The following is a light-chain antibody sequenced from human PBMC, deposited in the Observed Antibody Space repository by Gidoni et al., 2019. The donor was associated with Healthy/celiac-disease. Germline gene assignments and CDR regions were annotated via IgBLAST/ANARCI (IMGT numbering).Light chain of an antibody. Sequence: IVLTQSPGTLSLSPGERATLSCRASQSVSSSYLAWYQQKPGQAPKLLIYGASSRATGIPDRFSGSGSGTDFTLTISRLEPEDFAVYYCQKYGSSPKTFGQXTKVEIK. V-gene: IGKV3-20*01. CDR2: GAS. J-gene: IGKJ1*01. CDR3: QKYGSSPKT. CDR1: QSVSSSY.